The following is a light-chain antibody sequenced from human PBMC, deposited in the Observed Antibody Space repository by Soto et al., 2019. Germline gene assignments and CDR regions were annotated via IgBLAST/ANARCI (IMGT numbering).Light chain of an antibody. CDR3: SSYAGSNTVV. J-gene: IGLJ2*01. CDR2: EVS. Sequence: QSALTQPPSASGSPGQSVTISCAGTSSDVGAYNYVSWYQQRPGKAPKLMIYEVSRRPSGVPDRFSGSKSGNRASLTVSGLQAEDDADYYCSSYAGSNTVVFGGGTQLTVL. V-gene: IGLV2-8*01. CDR1: SSDVGAYNY.